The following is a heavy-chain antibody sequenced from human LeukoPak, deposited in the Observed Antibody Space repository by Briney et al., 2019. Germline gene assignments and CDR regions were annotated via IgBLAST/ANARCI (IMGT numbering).Heavy chain of an antibody. V-gene: IGHV3-21*01. D-gene: IGHD2-15*01. CDR3: ARALKGVVGY. J-gene: IGHJ4*02. Sequence: GGSLRLSCAASGFTFSSYSMNWVRQAPGKGLEWVSSISSSSSYIYYADSLKGRFTISRDNAKNSLYLQMNSLRAEDTAVYYCARALKGVVGYWGQGTLVTVSS. CDR2: ISSSSSYI. CDR1: GFTFSSYS.